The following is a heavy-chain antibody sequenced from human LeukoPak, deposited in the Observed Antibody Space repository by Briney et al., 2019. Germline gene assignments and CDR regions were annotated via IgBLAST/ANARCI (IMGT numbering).Heavy chain of an antibody. D-gene: IGHD6-19*01. V-gene: IGHV4-39*01. J-gene: IGHJ4*02. CDR3: ARRPLYSSGWTRGPFDY. CDR1: GGSISSSSYY. CDR2: IYYSGST. Sequence: SETLSLTCTVSGGSISSSSYYWGWIRQPPGKGLEWIGSIYYSGSTYYNPSLKSRVTISVDTSKNQFSLKLSSVTAADTAVYYCARRPLYSSGWTRGPFDYGGQGTLVTVSS.